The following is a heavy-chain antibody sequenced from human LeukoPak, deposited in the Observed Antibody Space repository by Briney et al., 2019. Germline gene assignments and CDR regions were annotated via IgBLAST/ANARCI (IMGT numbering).Heavy chain of an antibody. CDR2: ISWNSGSI. CDR3: AKGLHYYDSRGYYYSEYYQH. CDR1: GFTFDDYA. J-gene: IGHJ1*01. V-gene: IGHV3-9*03. D-gene: IGHD3-22*01. Sequence: GRSPRLSCAASGFTFDDYAMHWVRQAPGKGLEWVSGISWNSGSIGYADSVKGRFTISRDNAKNSLYLQMNSLRAEDMALYYCAKGLHYYDSRGYYYSEYYQHCGQGTLVTVSS.